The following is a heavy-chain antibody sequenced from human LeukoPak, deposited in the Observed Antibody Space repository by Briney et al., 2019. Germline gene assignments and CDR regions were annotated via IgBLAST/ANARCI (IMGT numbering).Heavy chain of an antibody. CDR1: GFAVSTNF. V-gene: IGHV3-53*01. J-gene: IGHJ3*02. D-gene: IGHD3-3*01. CDR2: IYTGGST. Sequence: GGSLRLSCAVSGFAVSTNFMSWVRQAPGKGLECVSLIYTGGSTYSADSVKGRFTISRDNSKNTPYLQMNSLRAEDTAVYYCARVHDFWSGSRRDDALDIWGQGTLVTVSS. CDR3: ARVHDFWSGSRRDDALDI.